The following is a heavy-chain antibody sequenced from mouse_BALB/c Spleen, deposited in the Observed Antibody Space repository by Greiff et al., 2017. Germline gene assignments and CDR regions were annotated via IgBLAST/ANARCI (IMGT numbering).Heavy chain of an antibody. Sequence: QVQLKESGPGLVQPSQSLSITCTVSGFSLTSYGVHWVRQSPGKGLEWLGVIWSGGSTDYNAAFISRLSISKDNSKSQVFFKMNSLQANDTAIYYCARNRAYGSSHYFDYWGQGTTLTVSS. CDR2: IWSGGST. V-gene: IGHV2-2*02. J-gene: IGHJ2*01. CDR3: ARNRAYGSSHYFDY. D-gene: IGHD1-1*01. CDR1: GFSLTSYG.